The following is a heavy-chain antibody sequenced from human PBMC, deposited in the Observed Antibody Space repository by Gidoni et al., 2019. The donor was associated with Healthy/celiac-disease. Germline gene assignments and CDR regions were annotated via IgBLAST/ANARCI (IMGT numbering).Heavy chain of an antibody. Sequence: EVQLVESGGGVVRPGVSLRRPCAASAFPFPDYAMRWVRQAPGKGLAWFAGIHCNGGSTGYADSVKGRFTISSDNAKNSLYLQMNSLSAEDTALYYCARGHSSSYLYFDYWGQGTLVTVSS. CDR2: IHCNGGST. D-gene: IGHD6-6*01. CDR3: ARGHSSSYLYFDY. J-gene: IGHJ4*02. V-gene: IGHV3-20*04. CDR1: AFPFPDYA.